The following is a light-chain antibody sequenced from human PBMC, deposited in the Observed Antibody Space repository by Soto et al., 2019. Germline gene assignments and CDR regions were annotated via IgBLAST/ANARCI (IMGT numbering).Light chain of an antibody. Sequence: QSVLTQPTSASGTPGQRVTISCSGSDSNIGSNTVNWYQHLPGMAPKLLTHSNDHRPSGVADRFSGYKSGTSASLAISGLQSEDEDDYYCATWDDILNGWVFGGGTKVTVL. J-gene: IGLJ3*02. CDR3: ATWDDILNGWV. CDR2: SND. V-gene: IGLV1-44*01. CDR1: DSNIGSNT.